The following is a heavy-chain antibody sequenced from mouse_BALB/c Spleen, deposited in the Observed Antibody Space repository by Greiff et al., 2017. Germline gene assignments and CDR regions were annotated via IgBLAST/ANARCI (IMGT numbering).Heavy chain of an antibody. V-gene: IGHV3-8*02. CDR1: GDSITSGY. Sequence: VHVKQSGPSLVKPSQTLSLTCSVTGDSITSGYWNWIRKFPGNKLEYMGYISYSGSTYYNPSLKSRISITRDTSKNQYYLQLNSVTTEDTATYYCARSGGNYVYWYFDVWGAGTTVTVSS. CDR2: ISYSGST. D-gene: IGHD2-1*01. J-gene: IGHJ1*01. CDR3: ARSGGNYVYWYFDV.